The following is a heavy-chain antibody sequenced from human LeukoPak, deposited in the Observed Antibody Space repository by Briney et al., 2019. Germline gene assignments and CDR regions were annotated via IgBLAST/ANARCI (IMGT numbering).Heavy chain of an antibody. CDR3: AKDLSITMIVVVPSFDY. Sequence: GGSLRLSCAASGFTFSSYGMHWVRQAPGKGLEWVAIISYDGSNKYYADSVKGRFTISRDNSKNTLYLQMNSLRAEDTAVYYCAKDLSITMIVVVPSFDYWGQGTLVTVSS. D-gene: IGHD3-22*01. CDR1: GFTFSSYG. V-gene: IGHV3-30*19. CDR2: ISYDGSNK. J-gene: IGHJ4*02.